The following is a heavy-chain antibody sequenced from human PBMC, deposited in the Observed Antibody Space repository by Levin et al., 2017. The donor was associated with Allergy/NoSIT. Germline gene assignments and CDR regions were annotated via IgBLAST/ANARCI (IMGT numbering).Heavy chain of an antibody. CDR1: GYSFTSYW. CDR2: IDPSDSYT. J-gene: IGHJ4*02. D-gene: IGHD6-19*01. V-gene: IGHV5-10-1*01. Sequence: AGESLKISCKGSGYSFTSYWISWVRQMPGKGLEWMGRIDPSDSYTNYSPSFQGHVTISADKSISTAYLQWSSLKASDTAMYYCASPRADSSGWYYDYWGQGTLVTVSS. CDR3: ASPRADSSGWYYDY.